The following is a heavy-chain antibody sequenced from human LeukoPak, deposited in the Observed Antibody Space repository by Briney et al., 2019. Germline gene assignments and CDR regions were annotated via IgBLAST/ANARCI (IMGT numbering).Heavy chain of an antibody. V-gene: IGHV4-39*07. J-gene: IGHJ4*02. CDR1: GGSIDSRTYY. CDR3: ARDPGYSSGYSTGYFDY. CDR2: IHYSGNT. Sequence: SETLSLTCTVSGGSIDSRTYYGAWLRQPPGRGRGGIGSIHYSGNTYYNPSLKSRVTISVDTSKNQFSLNLSSVTAADTAVYYCARDPGYSSGYSTGYFDYWGQGTLVTVSS. D-gene: IGHD6-19*01.